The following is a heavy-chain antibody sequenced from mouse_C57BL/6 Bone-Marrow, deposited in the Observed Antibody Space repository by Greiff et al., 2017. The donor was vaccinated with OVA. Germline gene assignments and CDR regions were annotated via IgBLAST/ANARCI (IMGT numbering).Heavy chain of an antibody. CDR3: TLPISPYWYFDV. V-gene: IGHV6-3*01. Sequence: EVQLVESGGGLVQPGGSMKLSCVASGFTFSNYWMNWVRQSPEKGLEWVAQIRLKSDNYATHYAESVKGRFTISRDDSKSSVYLQMNNLRAEDTGIYYFTLPISPYWYFDVWGTGTTVTVSS. J-gene: IGHJ1*03. CDR2: IRLKSDNYAT. CDR1: GFTFSNYW.